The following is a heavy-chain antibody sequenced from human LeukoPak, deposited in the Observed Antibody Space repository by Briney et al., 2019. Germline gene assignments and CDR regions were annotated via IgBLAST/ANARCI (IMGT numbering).Heavy chain of an antibody. J-gene: IGHJ4*02. CDR1: GGSSSSSNYY. D-gene: IGHD3-9*01. CDR2: IYYSGST. V-gene: IGHV4-39*02. Sequence: PETLSLTCTVSGGSSSSSNYYWGWIRQPPGEGLEWIGIIYYSGSTYYNPSLKSRVTISVDTSKNHFSLKLSSVTAADTAVFYCARGNYDILTGGFDYWGQGTLVTVSS. CDR3: ARGNYDILTGGFDY.